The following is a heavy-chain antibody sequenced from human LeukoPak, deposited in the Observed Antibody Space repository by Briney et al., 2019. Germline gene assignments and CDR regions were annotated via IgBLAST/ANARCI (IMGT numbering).Heavy chain of an antibody. V-gene: IGHV1-69*13. CDR3: ARGYYDILTGSYYYYGMDV. CDR1: GGTFSSYA. Sequence: GASVKVSCKASGGTFSSYAISWVRQAPGQGLEWMGGIIPIFGTANYAQKFQGRVTITADESTSTAYMELSRLRSEDTAVYYCARGYYDILTGSYYYYGMDVWGQGTTVTVSS. J-gene: IGHJ6*02. D-gene: IGHD3-9*01. CDR2: IIPIFGTA.